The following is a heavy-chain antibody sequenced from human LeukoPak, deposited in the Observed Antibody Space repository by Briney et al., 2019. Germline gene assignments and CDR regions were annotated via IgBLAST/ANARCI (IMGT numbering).Heavy chain of an antibody. CDR1: GFTFSSYA. CDR2: ISGSGGST. D-gene: IGHD3-10*01. J-gene: IGHJ4*02. Sequence: PGGSLRLSCAASGFTFSSYAMSWVRQAPGKGLEWVSAISGSGGSTYYADSVKGRFTVSRDNSKNTLYLQMNSLRAEDTAVYYCARGEGMVRGVIIEEVGVDYWGQGTLVTVSS. V-gene: IGHV3-23*01. CDR3: ARGEGMVRGVIIEEVGVDY.